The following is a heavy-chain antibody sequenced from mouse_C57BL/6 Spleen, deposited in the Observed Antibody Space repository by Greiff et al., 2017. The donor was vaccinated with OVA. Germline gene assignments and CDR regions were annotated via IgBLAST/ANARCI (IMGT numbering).Heavy chain of an antibody. V-gene: IGHV1-20*01. D-gene: IGHD2-4*01. CDR2: INPYNGDT. Sequence: VQLQQSGPELVKPGDSVKISCKASGYSFTGYFMNWVMQSHGKSLEWIGRINPYNGDTFYNQKFKGKATLTVDKSSSTAHMELRSLTSEDSAVYYCARGDYDEEAWFAYWGQGTLVTVSA. CDR3: ARGDYDEEAWFAY. CDR1: GYSFTGYF. J-gene: IGHJ3*01.